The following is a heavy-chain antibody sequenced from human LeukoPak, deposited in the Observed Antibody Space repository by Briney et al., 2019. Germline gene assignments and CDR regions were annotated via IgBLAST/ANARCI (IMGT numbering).Heavy chain of an antibody. CDR3: ASLEVSSWYAFDI. Sequence: ASVKVSCRASGYTFTTYPINWVRQAPGQGLEWMGWISAYNGNTNYAQKLQGRVTMTTDTSTSTAYMELRSLRSDDTAVYYCASLEVSSWYAFDIWGQGTMVTVSS. CDR1: GYTFTTYP. V-gene: IGHV1-18*01. CDR2: ISAYNGNT. J-gene: IGHJ3*02. D-gene: IGHD6-13*01.